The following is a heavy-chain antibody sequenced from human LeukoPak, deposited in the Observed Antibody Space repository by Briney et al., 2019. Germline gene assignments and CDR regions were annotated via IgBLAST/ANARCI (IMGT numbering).Heavy chain of an antibody. CDR3: AIVVAAREGTIDR. D-gene: IGHD6-6*01. CDR2: ISGSGGSA. J-gene: IGHJ5*02. Sequence: GWSLTLSCAASGFIYSSYPRSELRQPPAKGRDGVSAISGSGGSACSADSVKGRFTISRDNSKGTLYVQMNSLRAEDTGVYYCAIVVAAREGTIDRWGQGSLVTISS. CDR1: GFIYSSYP. V-gene: IGHV3-23*01.